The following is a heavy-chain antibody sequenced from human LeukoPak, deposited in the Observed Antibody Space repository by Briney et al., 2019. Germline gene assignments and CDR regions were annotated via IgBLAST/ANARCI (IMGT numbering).Heavy chain of an antibody. Sequence: PSETLSLTCAVSGYSISSGYYWGWIRQPPGKGLEWIGSIYHSGSTNYNPSLKSRVTISVDTSKNQFSLKLSSVTAADTAVYYCARGSSGWYEVDYWGQGTLVTVSS. J-gene: IGHJ4*02. D-gene: IGHD6-19*01. CDR2: IYHSGST. CDR3: ARGSSGWYEVDY. CDR1: GYSISSGYY. V-gene: IGHV4-38-2*01.